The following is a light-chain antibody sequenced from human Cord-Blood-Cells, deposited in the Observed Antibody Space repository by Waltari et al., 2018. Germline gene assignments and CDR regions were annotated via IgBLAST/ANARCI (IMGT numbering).Light chain of an antibody. CDR3: AAWDDSLSGWV. V-gene: IGLV1-47*01. J-gene: IGLJ3*02. CDR1: SSNIGSNY. CDR2: RNN. Sequence: QSVLPKPPSASGTPGQRVTISCSGSSSNIGSNYVYWYQQHPGTAPKLLIYRNNQRPSGVPDRFSGSKSGTSASLAISGLRSKDEADYYCAAWDDSLSGWVFGGGTKLTVL.